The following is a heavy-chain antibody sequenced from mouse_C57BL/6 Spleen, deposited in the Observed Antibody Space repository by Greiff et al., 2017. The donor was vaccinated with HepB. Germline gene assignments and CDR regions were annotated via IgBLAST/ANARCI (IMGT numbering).Heavy chain of an antibody. CDR3: AVVSNFAY. J-gene: IGHJ3*01. CDR1: GYTFTSYT. D-gene: IGHD2-5*01. CDR2: INPSSGYT. V-gene: IGHV1-4*01. Sequence: QVQLKQSGAELARPGASVKMSCKASGYTFTSYTMHWVKQRPGQGLEWIGYINPSSGYTKYNQKFKDKATLTADKSSSTAYMQLSSLTSEDSAVYYCAVVSNFAYWGQGTLVTVSA.